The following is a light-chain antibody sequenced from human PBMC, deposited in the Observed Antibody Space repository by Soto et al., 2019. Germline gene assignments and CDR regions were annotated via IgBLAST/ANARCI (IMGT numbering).Light chain of an antibody. CDR1: SSDVGGYNY. V-gene: IGLV2-14*01. J-gene: IGLJ1*01. Sequence: QSALTQPASVSGAPGQSITISCTGTSSDVGGYNYVSWYQQHPGRAPKLMIYDVSIRPSWVSNRFSGSKSGNTASLTISGLQAEDEADYYCSSYTSSSTDVFGTGTKVTVL. CDR3: SSYTSSSTDV. CDR2: DVS.